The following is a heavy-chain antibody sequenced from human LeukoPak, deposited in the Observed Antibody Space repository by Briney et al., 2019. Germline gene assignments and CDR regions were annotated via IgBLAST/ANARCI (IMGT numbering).Heavy chain of an antibody. Sequence: GGSLRLSYAASGFTFSSYAMSWVRQAPGKGLEWVSAISGSGGSTYYADSVKGRFTISRDNSKNTLYLQMNSLRAEDTAVYYCAKAGDVLLWFGELLGNFDYWGQGTLVTVSS. V-gene: IGHV3-23*01. J-gene: IGHJ4*02. CDR3: AKAGDVLLWFGELLGNFDY. CDR2: ISGSGGST. CDR1: GFTFSSYA. D-gene: IGHD3-10*01.